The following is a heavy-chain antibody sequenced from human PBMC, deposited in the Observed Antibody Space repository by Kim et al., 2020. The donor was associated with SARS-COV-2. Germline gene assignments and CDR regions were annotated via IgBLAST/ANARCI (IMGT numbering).Heavy chain of an antibody. D-gene: IGHD2-15*01. CDR2: IIPILGIA. CDR1: GGTFSSYA. CDR3: ARPHEVVAATAYYYYGMDV. V-gene: IGHV1-69*04. J-gene: IGHJ6*02. Sequence: SVKVSCKASGGTFSSYAISWVRQAPGQGLEWMGRIIPILGIANYAQKFQGRVTITADKSTSTAYMELSSLRSEDTAVYYCARPHEVVAATAYYYYGMDVWGQGPTVTVSS.